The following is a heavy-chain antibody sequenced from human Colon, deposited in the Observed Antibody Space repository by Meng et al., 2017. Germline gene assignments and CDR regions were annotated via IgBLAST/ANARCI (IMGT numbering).Heavy chain of an antibody. CDR2: ISGSGSII. CDR3: ARDEVDMRVFNSYIGMDV. D-gene: IGHD5-12*01. V-gene: IGHV3-48*03. J-gene: IGHJ6*02. Sequence: GESLKISCSASGFTFSSYEMNWVRQAAGKGLEWVSYISGSGSIIYYADSVKGRFTISRDNARNSLYLEMNSLRAEDTAVYYCARDEVDMRVFNSYIGMDVWGPGNTVT. CDR1: GFTFSSYE.